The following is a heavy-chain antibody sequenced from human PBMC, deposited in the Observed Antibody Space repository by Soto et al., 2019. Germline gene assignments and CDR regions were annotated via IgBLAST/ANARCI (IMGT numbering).Heavy chain of an antibody. CDR2: ISWNSGSI. J-gene: IGHJ4*02. D-gene: IGHD2-2*01. V-gene: IGHV3-9*01. CDR1: GFTFDDYA. Sequence: GGSLRLSCAASGFTFDDYAMHWVRQAPGKGLEWVSGISWNSGSIGYADSVKGRFTISRDNAKNSLYLQMNSLRAEDTALYYCANGSPTISALVAPAVDFAHWGQGTLVTVS. CDR3: ANGSPTISALVAPAVDFAH.